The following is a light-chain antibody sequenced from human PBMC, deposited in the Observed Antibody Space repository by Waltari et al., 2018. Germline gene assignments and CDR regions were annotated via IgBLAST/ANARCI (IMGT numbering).Light chain of an antibody. Sequence: SYELTQPPSVSVSPGQTASITCSGDKLGDKYACWYQQKPGQSPVLVIYQDSKRPSGFPDRFAGSSSGNTATLTISGTQAMDEADYYCQAWDSSKEVVFVGGTKLTVL. V-gene: IGLV3-1*01. J-gene: IGLJ2*01. CDR3: QAWDSSKEVV. CDR1: KLGDKY. CDR2: QDS.